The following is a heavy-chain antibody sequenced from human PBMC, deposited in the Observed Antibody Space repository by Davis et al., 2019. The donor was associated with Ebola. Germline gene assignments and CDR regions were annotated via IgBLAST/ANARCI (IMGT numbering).Heavy chain of an antibody. CDR3: SRGTGTTIDYYGMDV. J-gene: IGHJ6*02. Sequence: ASVKVSCKASVCTFRSYAISRVRQAPGQRLEWMGWINAGNGNTKYSQKFQGRVTITRDTSASTAYMELSSLRSEDTAVYYCSRGTGTTIDYYGMDVWGQGTMVTVSS. CDR1: VCTFRSYA. D-gene: IGHD1-1*01. CDR2: INAGNGNT. V-gene: IGHV1-3*01.